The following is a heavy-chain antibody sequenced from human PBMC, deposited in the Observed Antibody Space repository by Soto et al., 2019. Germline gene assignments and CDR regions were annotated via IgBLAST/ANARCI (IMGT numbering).Heavy chain of an antibody. D-gene: IGHD5-18*01. J-gene: IGHJ6*02. Sequence: SLKISCKGSGYSFTSYWISWVRQMPGKGLEWMGRIDPSDSYTNYSPSFQGHVTISADKSISTAYLQWSSLKASDTAMYYCARHTGGDYYYYGMDVWGQGTTVTVSS. V-gene: IGHV5-10-1*01. CDR1: GYSFTSYW. CDR3: ARHTGGDYYYYGMDV. CDR2: IDPSDSYT.